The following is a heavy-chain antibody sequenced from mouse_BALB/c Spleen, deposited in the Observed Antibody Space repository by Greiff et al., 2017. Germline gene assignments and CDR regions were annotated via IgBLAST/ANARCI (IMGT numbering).Heavy chain of an antibody. D-gene: IGHD1-1*01. CDR2: ISSGGST. CDR1: GFTFSSYA. J-gene: IGHJ1*01. CDR3: ARGGSYYYGSSYWYFDV. Sequence: EVKVVESGGGLVKPGGSLKLSCAASGFTFSSYAMSWVRQTPEKRLEWVASISSGGSTYYPDSVKGRFTISRDNARNILYLQMSSLRSEDTAMYYCARGGSYYYGSSYWYFDVWGAGTTVTVSS. V-gene: IGHV5-6-5*01.